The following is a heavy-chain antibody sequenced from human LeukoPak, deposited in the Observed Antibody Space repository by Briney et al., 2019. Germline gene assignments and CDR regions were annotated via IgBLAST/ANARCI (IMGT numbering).Heavy chain of an antibody. J-gene: IGHJ4*02. D-gene: IGHD1-1*01. Sequence: ASVKVSCKASGYTFTGYYMHWVRQAPGQGLEWMGRINPNSGGTNYAQKFQGRVTMTRDTSISTAYMELSRLRSDDTAVYYCARDDWDDGTFDYWGQGTLVTVSS. CDR2: INPNSGGT. CDR1: GYTFTGYY. V-gene: IGHV1-2*06. CDR3: ARDDWDDGTFDY.